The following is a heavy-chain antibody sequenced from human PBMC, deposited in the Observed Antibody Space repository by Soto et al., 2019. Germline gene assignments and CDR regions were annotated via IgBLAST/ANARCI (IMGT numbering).Heavy chain of an antibody. D-gene: IGHD5-18*01. CDR3: ARDRLMATAGTARHYFGLDV. CDR2: IYYSGNT. CDR1: GGSIRSGGYY. Sequence: QVQLQESGPGLVKPSQTLSLTCTVSGGSIRSGGYYWSWVRQNPRKGLEWIGNIYYSGNTYYNPSLKSRLTISVDTSKNQFSLNLSSVTAADTAVYCCARDRLMATAGTARHYFGLDVWGQGTTVTVSS. J-gene: IGHJ6*02. V-gene: IGHV4-31*03.